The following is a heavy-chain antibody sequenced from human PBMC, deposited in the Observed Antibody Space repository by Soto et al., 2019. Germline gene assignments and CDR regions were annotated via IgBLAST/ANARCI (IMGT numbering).Heavy chain of an antibody. D-gene: IGHD1-26*01. CDR1: GFTFDDFA. V-gene: IGHV3-20*01. Sequence: DVQLVASGGGVVRPGESLRLSCEASGFTFDDFAMGWVRQVPGQGLQWVSGINFYGGMTDYADSVQGRFTISRDTAKNSLDVQMNSLRVEDTALYNCVILEGQQVLNSDPFDMWGQGTMVTV. J-gene: IGHJ3*02. CDR3: VILEGQQVLNSDPFDM. CDR2: INFYGGMT.